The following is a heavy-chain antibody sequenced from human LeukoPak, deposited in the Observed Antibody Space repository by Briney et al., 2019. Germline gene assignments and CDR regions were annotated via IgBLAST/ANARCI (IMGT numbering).Heavy chain of an antibody. Sequence: GASVNVSCKASGGTFSSYAISWVRQAPGQGLEWMGGIIPIFGTANYAQKFQGRVTITADESTSTAYMELSSLRSEDTAVYYCARGAGYSTLPYYYGMDVWGKGTTVTVSS. CDR1: GGTFSSYA. J-gene: IGHJ6*04. CDR2: IIPIFGTA. V-gene: IGHV1-69*13. CDR3: ARGAGYSTLPYYYGMDV. D-gene: IGHD5-24*01.